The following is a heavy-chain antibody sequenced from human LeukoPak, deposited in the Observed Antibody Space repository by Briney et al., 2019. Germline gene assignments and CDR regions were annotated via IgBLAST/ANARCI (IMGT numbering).Heavy chain of an antibody. CDR2: VIGSSGAT. CDR3: AKGAYDFLEIAYFDY. J-gene: IGHJ4*02. CDR1: GFSFTKYA. V-gene: IGHV3-23*01. D-gene: IGHD3-3*01. Sequence: GRSLRLSCAASGFSFTKYAMNWVRQAPGKGLEWVAVVIGSSGATDYADSVKGRFTISRDNSKNTLFLQMNSLRAEDTAIYYCAKGAYDFLEIAYFDYWGQRALVTVSS.